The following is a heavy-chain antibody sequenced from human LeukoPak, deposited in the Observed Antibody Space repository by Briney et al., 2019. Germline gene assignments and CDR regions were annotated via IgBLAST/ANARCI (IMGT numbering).Heavy chain of an antibody. Sequence: SQTLSLTCTVSGGSISSGSYYWSWIRQPAGKGLEWIGRIYTSGSTNYNPSLKSRVTISVDTSKNQFSLKLSSVTAADTAVYYCARGELYGDYGYWGQGTLVTVSS. CDR3: ARGELYGDYGY. D-gene: IGHD4-17*01. J-gene: IGHJ4*02. CDR1: GGSISSGSYY. CDR2: IYTSGST. V-gene: IGHV4-61*02.